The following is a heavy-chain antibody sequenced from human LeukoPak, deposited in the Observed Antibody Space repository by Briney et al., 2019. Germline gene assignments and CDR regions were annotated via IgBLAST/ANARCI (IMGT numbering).Heavy chain of an antibody. V-gene: IGHV3-33*06. CDR1: GFTFSDYG. CDR3: AKDRGSYSTTADS. Sequence: PGRSLRLSCAASGFTFSDYGIHWVRQAPGKGLEWVAVIWYDGTNKYYGDSVKGRFTISRDNSKNTLYLQMNSLRAGDTAVYYCAKDRGSYSTTADSWGQGTLVTVSS. J-gene: IGHJ5*01. CDR2: IWYDGTNK. D-gene: IGHD1-26*01.